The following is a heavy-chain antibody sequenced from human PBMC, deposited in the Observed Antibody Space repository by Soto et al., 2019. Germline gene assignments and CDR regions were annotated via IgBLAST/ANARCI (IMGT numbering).Heavy chain of an antibody. CDR1: GFSFRNYW. V-gene: IGHV5-51*01. Sequence: PGESLKISCKGSGFSFRNYWIGWLRQMPGKGLEWMGSIYPADSETRYSPSFQGHVTMSADKSTSTAYLQWSTLKASDTAMYYCARVFAAVLYGVDVWGQGTTVTVSS. CDR2: IYPADSET. J-gene: IGHJ6*02. CDR3: ARVFAAVLYGVDV. D-gene: IGHD6-25*01.